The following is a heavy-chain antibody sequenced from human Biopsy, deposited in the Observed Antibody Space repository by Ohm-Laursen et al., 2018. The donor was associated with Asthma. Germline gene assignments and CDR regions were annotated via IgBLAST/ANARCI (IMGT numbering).Heavy chain of an antibody. Sequence: SETLSLTCYVYPGSFSGSFWTWIRQSPGKGLEWIGETNERGVTNNNPSLKSRVIISIDTYWNRVSLKLTSVTAADTAVYYCARGPELYVWGQGTTVTVSS. D-gene: IGHD1-1*01. CDR2: TNERGVT. J-gene: IGHJ6*02. CDR1: PGSFSGSF. V-gene: IGHV4-34*01. CDR3: ARGPELYV.